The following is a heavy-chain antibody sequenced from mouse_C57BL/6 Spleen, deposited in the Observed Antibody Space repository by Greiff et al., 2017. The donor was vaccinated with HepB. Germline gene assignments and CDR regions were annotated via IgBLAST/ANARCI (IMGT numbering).Heavy chain of an antibody. CDR1: GYTFTSYW. J-gene: IGHJ1*03. Sequence: QVQLQQPGAELVRPGSSVTLSCKASGYTFTSYWMHWVKQRPIQGLEWIGNIDPSDSETHYNQKFKDKATLTVDKSSSTAYMQLSSLTSEDSAVYYCARSGGHWYFDVWGTGTTVTVSS. V-gene: IGHV1-52*01. D-gene: IGHD3-1*01. CDR3: ARSGGHWYFDV. CDR2: IDPSDSET.